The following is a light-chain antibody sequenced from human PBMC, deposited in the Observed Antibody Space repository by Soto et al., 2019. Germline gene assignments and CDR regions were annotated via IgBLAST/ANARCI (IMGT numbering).Light chain of an antibody. J-gene: IGKJ4*01. CDR1: QDIDTY. CDR2: AAS. Sequence: DLQMTQSPSSVSASVGDRVTITCRASQDIDTYLAWYQQKPGKAPNLLIYAASNLENGVSSRFSGSGSGTEFTLTISSLQPEDFATYYCQQAGGLPLTFGGGTRVETK. V-gene: IGKV1-12*01. CDR3: QQAGGLPLT.